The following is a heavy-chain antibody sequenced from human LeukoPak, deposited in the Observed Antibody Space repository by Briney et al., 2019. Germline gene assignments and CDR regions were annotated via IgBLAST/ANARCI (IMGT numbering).Heavy chain of an antibody. CDR1: GGSFSGYY. CDR2: INHSGST. J-gene: IGHJ4*02. CDR3: ARSRRSYYFDY. D-gene: IGHD1-26*01. Sequence: SETLSLTCAVYGGSFSGYYWSWIRQPPGKGLEWIGEINHSGSTNYNPSLKSRVTISVDTSKSQFSLKLSSVTAADTAVYYCARSRRSYYFDYWGQGTLVTVSS. V-gene: IGHV4-34*01.